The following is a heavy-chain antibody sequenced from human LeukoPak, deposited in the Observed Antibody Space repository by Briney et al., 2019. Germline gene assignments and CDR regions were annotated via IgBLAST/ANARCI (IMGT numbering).Heavy chain of an antibody. CDR1: GGTFRNYA. D-gene: IGHD1-26*01. CDR3: AIGRNSGSYLFDY. Sequence: SVKVSCKASGGTFRNYAIGWVRQAPGQGLEWMGRIIPILGIANYAQKFQGRVTITADKSTSTAYMELSSLRSEDTAVYYCAIGRNSGSYLFDYWGQGTLVTVSS. V-gene: IGHV1-69*04. CDR2: IIPILGIA. J-gene: IGHJ4*02.